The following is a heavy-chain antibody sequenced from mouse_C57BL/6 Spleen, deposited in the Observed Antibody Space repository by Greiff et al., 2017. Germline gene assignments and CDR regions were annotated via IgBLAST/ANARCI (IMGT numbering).Heavy chain of an antibody. CDR1: GYPFTRYW. CDR2: INPSSGYT. D-gene: IGHD6-1*01. CDR3: VQPSLAMDN. V-gene: IGHV1-7*01. J-gene: IGHJ4*01. Sequence: VQLQQSGAELAKPGASVKLSCKASGYPFTRYWMHWVKQRPGQGLEWIGYINPSSGYTKYNQKFKDKATLTADKSSSTAYMQLSSLTYEDSAVYYCVQPSLAMDNRGQGTSGTVSS.